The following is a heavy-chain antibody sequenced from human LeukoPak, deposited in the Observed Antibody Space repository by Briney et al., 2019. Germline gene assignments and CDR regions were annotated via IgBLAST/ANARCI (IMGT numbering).Heavy chain of an antibody. Sequence: ASVKVSCKASGYTFTSYYMHWVRQAPGQGLEWMGVISPSGGSTTYAQKFQGRVTMTRDTSTSTVYMELSSLRSEDTAVYYCARDTYDFWSGYSFWGQGTLVSVCS. CDR1: GYTFTSYY. J-gene: IGHJ4*02. D-gene: IGHD3-3*01. V-gene: IGHV1-46*01. CDR2: ISPSGGST. CDR3: ARDTYDFWSGYSF.